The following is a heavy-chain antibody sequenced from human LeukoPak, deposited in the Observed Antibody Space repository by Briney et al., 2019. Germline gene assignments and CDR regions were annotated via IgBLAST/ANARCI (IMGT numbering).Heavy chain of an antibody. D-gene: IGHD3-10*01. J-gene: IGHJ6*03. Sequence: SETLSLTCTVSGGSISSSTYYWGWIRQPPGKGLEWIGTIYYSGSTYYNPSLKSRISMSVDTSKNQFSLKLSSVTAADTAVYYCARARTMVRGVFALRYYYYMDVWGKGTTVTVSS. CDR2: IYYSGST. CDR3: ARARTMVRGVFALRYYYYMDV. V-gene: IGHV4-39*07. CDR1: GGSISSSTYY.